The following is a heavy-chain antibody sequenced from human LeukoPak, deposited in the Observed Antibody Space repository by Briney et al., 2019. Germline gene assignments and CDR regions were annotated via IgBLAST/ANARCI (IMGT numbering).Heavy chain of an antibody. D-gene: IGHD7-27*01. CDR1: GFTFDAFV. Sequence: GGSLRLSRAASGFTFDAFVMTWVRQAPGKGLEWVSAIRGDAGSTGYADSVKGRFTISRDNAKNSLYLQMNSLRVEDTALYYCARVWAWGSGNYFDNWGQGTLVTVSS. J-gene: IGHJ4*02. V-gene: IGHV3-20*04. CDR3: ARVWAWGSGNYFDN. CDR2: IRGDAGST.